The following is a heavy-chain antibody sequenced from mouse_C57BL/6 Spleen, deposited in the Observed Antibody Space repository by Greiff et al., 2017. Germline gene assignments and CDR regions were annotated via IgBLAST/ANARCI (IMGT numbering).Heavy chain of an antibody. D-gene: IGHD2-3*01. CDR1: GYTFTSYW. Sequence: QVQLQQSGAELVRPGSSVKLSCKASGYTFTSYWMHWVKQRPIQGLEWIGNIDPSDSETHYNQKFKDKATLTVDKSSSTAYMQLSSLTSEDSAVYYCARIYDYYFDYWGQGTTLTVSS. J-gene: IGHJ2*01. V-gene: IGHV1-52*01. CDR3: ARIYDYYFDY. CDR2: IDPSDSET.